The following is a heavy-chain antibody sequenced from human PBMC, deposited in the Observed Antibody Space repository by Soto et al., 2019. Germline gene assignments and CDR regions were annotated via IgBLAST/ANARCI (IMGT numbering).Heavy chain of an antibody. CDR2: IYHSGST. V-gene: IGHV4-30-2*01. CDR3: ARDSGAGTNGMEV. J-gene: IGHJ6*02. CDR1: GGSISSGGYS. Sequence: QLQLQESGSGLVKPSQHLSLTCAVSGGSISSGGYSWSWIRQPPGKGLEWIGYIYHSGSTYYNPSLKSRVTIPVERSKNQFSLKLSSVTAADTAVDYCARDSGAGTNGMEVWGQETTVTVS. D-gene: IGHD3-10*01.